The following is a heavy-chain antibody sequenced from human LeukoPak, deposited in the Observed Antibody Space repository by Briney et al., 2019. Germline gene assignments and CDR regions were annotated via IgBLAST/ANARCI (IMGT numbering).Heavy chain of an antibody. CDR2: IYPGDSDT. CDR1: GSSFTSYW. V-gene: IGHV5-51*01. J-gene: IGHJ3*02. D-gene: IGHD4-17*01. CDR3: ARRSLDYGDFRGAFDI. Sequence: GASLKISCKGSGSSFTSYWIGWVRQLPGKGLEWMGIIYPGDSDTRYSPSFQGQVTISADKSISTAYLQWSSLKASDTAMYYCARRSLDYGDFRGAFDIWGQGTTVTVSS.